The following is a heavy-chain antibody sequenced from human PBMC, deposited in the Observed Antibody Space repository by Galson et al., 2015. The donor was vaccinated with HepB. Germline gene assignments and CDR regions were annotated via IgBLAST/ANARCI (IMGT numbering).Heavy chain of an antibody. J-gene: IGHJ4*02. CDR3: AREKTAAAIFDY. D-gene: IGHD6-13*01. CDR2: IWYDGSQK. Sequence: SLRLSCAASGFTFSNYGMHWVRQAPGKGLEWVAVIWYDGSQKYYGDSVKGRFAISRDNSKDTVYLRMSSLRAEDTAVYYCAREKTAAAIFDYWGQGTWSPSPQ. CDR1: GFTFSNYG. V-gene: IGHV3-33*01.